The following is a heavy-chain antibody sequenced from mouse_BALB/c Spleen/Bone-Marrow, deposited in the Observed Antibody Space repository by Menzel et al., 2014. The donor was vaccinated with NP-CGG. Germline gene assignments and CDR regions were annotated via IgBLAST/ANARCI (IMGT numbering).Heavy chain of an antibody. J-gene: IGHJ4*01. Sequence: EVMLVESGPELVKPGASVKISCKTSGYTFTEYTMHWVKQSHGKSLEWIGTINPNNGGTSYNQKFKGKATLTVDKSSSTAYMEPRSLTSEGSAVYYCARRIPYGYAMDYWGQGTSVTVSS. V-gene: IGHV1-22*01. CDR2: INPNNGGT. CDR1: GYTFTEYT. CDR3: ARRIPYGYAMDY. D-gene: IGHD2-2*01.